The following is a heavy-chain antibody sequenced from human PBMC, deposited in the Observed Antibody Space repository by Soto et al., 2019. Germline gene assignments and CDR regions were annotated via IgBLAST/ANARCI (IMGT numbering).Heavy chain of an antibody. CDR2: INPYNGNT. D-gene: IGHD3-16*01. J-gene: IGHJ4*02. CDR1: GYTFTSYG. CDR3: ARCWFGIDY. V-gene: IGHV1-18*01. Sequence: QVQLVQSGAEVKKPGASVKVSCKASGYTFTSYGISWVRQAPGQGLEWMGWINPYNGNTNYAQKLQGRVTMTTDTSTNTAYLALRSLRSDVTAVYYCARCWFGIDYWGQGALVSGSS.